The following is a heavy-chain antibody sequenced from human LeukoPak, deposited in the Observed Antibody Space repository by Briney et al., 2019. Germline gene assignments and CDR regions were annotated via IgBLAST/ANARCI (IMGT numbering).Heavy chain of an antibody. CDR1: GGSISSNSYY. J-gene: IGHJ4*02. Sequence: SETLSLTCTVSGGSISSNSYYWGWIRQPPGKGLEWIGSIYYSGSTYYNPSLKSRVTISVDTSKNQFSPKLSSVTAADTAVFYCARTTAMVTIFDYWGQGTLVTVSS. V-gene: IGHV4-39*01. D-gene: IGHD5-18*01. CDR2: IYYSGST. CDR3: ARTTAMVTIFDY.